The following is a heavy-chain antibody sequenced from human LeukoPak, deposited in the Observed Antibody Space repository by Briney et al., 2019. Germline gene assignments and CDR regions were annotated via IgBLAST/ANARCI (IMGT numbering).Heavy chain of an antibody. CDR1: GGPISSSSYY. V-gene: IGHV4-39*07. CDR2: IYYSGSM. J-gene: IGHJ5*02. Sequence: PSETLSLTCTVSGGPISSSSYYWGWIRQPPGKGLEWIGNIYYSGSMYWNLSLKSRVTISIDTSKKQFSLRLISVTASDTAVYYCAREEYAARIALFGVLNGANWFDPWGPGKLVTVSS. CDR3: AREEYAARIALFGVLNGANWFDP. D-gene: IGHD3-3*01.